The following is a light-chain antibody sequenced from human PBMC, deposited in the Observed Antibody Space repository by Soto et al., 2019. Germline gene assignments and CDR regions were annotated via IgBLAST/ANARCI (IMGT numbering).Light chain of an antibody. CDR3: QQYYSYPLT. CDR2: AAS. CDR1: QGINSY. Sequence: AIRMTQSPSSFSASTGDRVTITCRASQGINSYLAWYQQKPGKAPKLLIYAASTLHSGVPSRFSGSGSGTDFTLTISWLQSEDFATYYCQQYYSYPLTFGQGTRLEIK. J-gene: IGKJ5*01. V-gene: IGKV1-8*01.